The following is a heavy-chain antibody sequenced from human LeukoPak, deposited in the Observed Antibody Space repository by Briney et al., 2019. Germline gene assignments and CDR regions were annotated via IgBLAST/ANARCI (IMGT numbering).Heavy chain of an antibody. Sequence: SETLSLTCAIHGGSFTSYCCSWIRQPPGKGLECIGQVDHGEAITDNPSLKSRVTISVDTSKNQFSLKLSSVTAADTAVYYCAREVVVVAAFDYWGQGTLVTVSS. D-gene: IGHD2-15*01. CDR1: GGSFTSYC. V-gene: IGHV4-34*09. CDR2: VDHGEAI. CDR3: AREVVVVAAFDY. J-gene: IGHJ4*02.